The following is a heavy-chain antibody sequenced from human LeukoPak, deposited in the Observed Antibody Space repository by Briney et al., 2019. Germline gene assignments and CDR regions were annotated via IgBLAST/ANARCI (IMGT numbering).Heavy chain of an antibody. CDR1: GFTLSSYN. D-gene: IGHD1-26*01. CDR2: IRNSGNTI. CDR3: ARDRYSGSYPLDY. Sequence: QPGGSLRLSCAVSGFTLSSYNMNWVRQAPGKGLEWVSYIRNSGNTIYYADSVKGRFTISRDPAKNSLYLQMNSLRAEDTAVYYCARDRYSGSYPLDYWGQGTLVTVSS. J-gene: IGHJ4*02. V-gene: IGHV3-48*01.